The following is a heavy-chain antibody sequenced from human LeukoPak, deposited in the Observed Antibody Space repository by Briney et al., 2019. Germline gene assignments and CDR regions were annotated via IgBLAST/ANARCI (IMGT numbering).Heavy chain of an antibody. V-gene: IGHV3-48*01. CDR3: ARNYCSGGSCYSDYYYYYYMDV. CDR2: ISSSSSTI. J-gene: IGHJ6*03. D-gene: IGHD2-15*01. CDR1: GFTFSSYS. Sequence: PGGSLRLSCAASGFTFSSYSMNWVRQAPGKGLEWVSYISSSSSTIYYADSVKGRFTISRDNAKNSLYLQMSSLRAEDTAVYYCARNYCSGGSCYSDYYYYYYMDVWGKGTTVTVSS.